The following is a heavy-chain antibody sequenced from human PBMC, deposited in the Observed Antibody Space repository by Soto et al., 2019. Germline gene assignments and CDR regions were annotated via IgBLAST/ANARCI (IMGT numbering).Heavy chain of an antibody. Sequence: PSETLSLTCRVSEGSISSYYWSWIRQPPGKGLEWIGYIYYSGSTNYNPSLKSRVTISVDTSKNQFSLKLSSVTAADTAVYYCASGIASRRYFDYWGQGTLVTVSS. CDR1: EGSISSYY. CDR3: ASGIASRRYFDY. V-gene: IGHV4-59*12. D-gene: IGHD6-6*01. J-gene: IGHJ4*02. CDR2: IYYSGST.